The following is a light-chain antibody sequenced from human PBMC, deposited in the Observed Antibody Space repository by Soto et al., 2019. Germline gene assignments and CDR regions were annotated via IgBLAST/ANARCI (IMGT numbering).Light chain of an antibody. V-gene: IGKV1-5*03. CDR1: QTTSGW. J-gene: IGKJ4*01. CDR2: KAS. Sequence: DIQMTQSPSTLSASVGDRVTITCRASQTTSGWLAWYQQKPGKAPKLLIYKASILESGVPSRFSGSRSGTEFTLTISTLQPDDFATYYCQQCDTYPLTFGGGTKVAI. CDR3: QQCDTYPLT.